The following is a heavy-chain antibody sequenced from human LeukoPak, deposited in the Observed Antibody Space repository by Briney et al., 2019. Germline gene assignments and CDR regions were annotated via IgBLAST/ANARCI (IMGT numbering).Heavy chain of an antibody. CDR2: INPNSGGT. CDR1: GYTFTGYY. D-gene: IGHD6-19*01. Sequence: ASVKVSCKASGYTFTGYYMHWVRQAPGQGLEWMGWINPNSGGTNYAQKFQGWVTMTRDTSISTAYMELSRLRSDDTAVHYCARAQLPAAVAAPGLNFDYWGQGTLVTVSS. CDR3: ARAQLPAAVAAPGLNFDY. V-gene: IGHV1-2*04. J-gene: IGHJ4*02.